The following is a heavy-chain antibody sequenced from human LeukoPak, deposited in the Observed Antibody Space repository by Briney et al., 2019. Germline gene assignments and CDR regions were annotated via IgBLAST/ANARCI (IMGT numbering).Heavy chain of an antibody. CDR1: GFTFSSYG. CDR3: AKRISSVYYYGMDV. Sequence: GGSLRLSCAASGFTFSSYGMHWVRQAPGKGLEWVAVISYDGSNKYYADSVKGRFTISRDNSKNTLYLQMNSLRAEDTAVYYCAKRISSVYYYGMDVWGKGTTVTVSS. D-gene: IGHD6-6*01. J-gene: IGHJ6*04. CDR2: ISYDGSNK. V-gene: IGHV3-30*18.